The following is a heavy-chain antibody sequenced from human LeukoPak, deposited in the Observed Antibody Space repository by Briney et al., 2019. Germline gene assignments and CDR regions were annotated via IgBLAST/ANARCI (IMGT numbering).Heavy chain of an antibody. CDR1: GFTVSSNY. J-gene: IGHJ4*02. CDR2: ISSSSSYI. CDR3: ARDSLGGSYAFDY. Sequence: GGSLRLSCAASGFTVSSNYMSWVRQAPGKGLEWVSSISSSSSYIYYADSVKGRFTISRDNAKNSLYLQMNSLRAEDTAVYYCARDSLGGSYAFDYWGQGTLVTVSS. D-gene: IGHD1-26*01. V-gene: IGHV3-21*01.